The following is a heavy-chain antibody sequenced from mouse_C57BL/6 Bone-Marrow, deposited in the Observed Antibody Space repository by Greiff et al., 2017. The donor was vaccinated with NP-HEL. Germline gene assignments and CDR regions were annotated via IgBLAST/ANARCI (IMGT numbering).Heavy chain of an antibody. CDR1: GFTFSDYG. CDR3: ARAAYYDYLYYAMDY. D-gene: IGHD2-4*01. Sequence: EVQLQESGGGLVKPGGSLKLSCAASGFTFSDYGMHWVRQAPEKGLEWVAYISRGSSTIYYADTVKGRFTISRDNAKNTLFLQMTSLRSEDTAMYDCARAAYYDYLYYAMDYWGQGTSVTVSS. V-gene: IGHV5-17*01. CDR2: ISRGSSTI. J-gene: IGHJ4*01.